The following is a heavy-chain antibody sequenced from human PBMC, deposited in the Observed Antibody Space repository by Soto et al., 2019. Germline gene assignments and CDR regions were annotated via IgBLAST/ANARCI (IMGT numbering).Heavy chain of an antibody. CDR1: GGSITNSNW. CDR2: IYYAGST. Sequence: QVQLQESGPRLVKPSGTLSLTCTVSGGSITNSNWWSWVRLPPAKGLEWIGDIYYAGSTKYNPSLERRVTMSVDTSNNQFALTLTSVTAADTAVYFCARGPPIVGNTTPLDSWGQGTLVTVS. J-gene: IGHJ4*02. D-gene: IGHD1-26*01. V-gene: IGHV4-4*02. CDR3: ARGPPIVGNTTPLDS.